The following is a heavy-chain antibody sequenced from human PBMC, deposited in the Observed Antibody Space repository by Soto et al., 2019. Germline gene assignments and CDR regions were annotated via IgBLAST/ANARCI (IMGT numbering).Heavy chain of an antibody. CDR1: GGSISSGGYS. J-gene: IGHJ4*02. V-gene: IGHV4-30-2*01. CDR3: ARVRTYYDSSGSLDY. D-gene: IGHD3-22*01. CDR2: IYHSGST. Sequence: PSETLSLTCAVSGGSISSGGYSWSWIRQPPGKGLEWIGYIYHSGSTYYNPSLKSRVTISVDRSKNQFSLKLSSVTAADTAVYYCARVRTYYDSSGSLDYWGQGTLVTVSS.